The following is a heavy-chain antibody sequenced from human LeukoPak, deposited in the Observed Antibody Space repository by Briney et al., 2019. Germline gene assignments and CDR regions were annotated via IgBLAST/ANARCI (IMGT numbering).Heavy chain of an antibody. CDR1: GFTFSSYS. J-gene: IGHJ6*03. V-gene: IGHV3-48*01. Sequence: GGSLRLSCAASGFTFSSYSMNWVRQPPGKGLEWVSNIGTSSSTTYYADSVKGRFTISRDNAKNSLYLQMNSLRADDTAVYYCARFAAGGSYYYYMDVWGKGTTVTVSS. CDR2: IGTSSSTT. D-gene: IGHD6-25*01. CDR3: ARFAAGGSYYYYMDV.